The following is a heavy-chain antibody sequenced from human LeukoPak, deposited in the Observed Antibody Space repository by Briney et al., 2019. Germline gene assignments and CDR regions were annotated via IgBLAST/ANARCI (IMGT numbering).Heavy chain of an antibody. J-gene: IGHJ4*02. V-gene: IGHV3-48*03. CDR3: ARFPTVTTMGY. CDR1: GFTFSSYG. D-gene: IGHD4-17*01. CDR2: ISNSGSTI. Sequence: PGGSLRLSCAASGFTFSSYGVNWVRQAPGKGLEWVSYISNSGSTIHYADSVKGRFTVSRDNAKKSLYLQMNSLRAEDTGVYYCARFPTVTTMGYWGQGTLVTVSS.